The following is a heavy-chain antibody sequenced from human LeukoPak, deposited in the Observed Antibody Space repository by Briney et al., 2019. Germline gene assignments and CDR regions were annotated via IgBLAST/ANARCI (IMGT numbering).Heavy chain of an antibody. Sequence: GGSLRLSCAASGFTFSSYSMNWVRQAPGKGLEWVSSISSSSSYIYYADSVKGRFTISRDNAKNSLYLQMNSLRAEDTAVYYCARALWEWLLYGIDYWGQGTLVTVSS. CDR3: ARALWEWLLYGIDY. CDR1: GFTFSSYS. D-gene: IGHD3-3*01. J-gene: IGHJ4*02. V-gene: IGHV3-21*01. CDR2: ISSSSSYI.